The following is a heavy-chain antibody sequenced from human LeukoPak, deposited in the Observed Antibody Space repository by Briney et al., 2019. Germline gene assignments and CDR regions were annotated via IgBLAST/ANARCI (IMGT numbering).Heavy chain of an antibody. CDR2: ISSSGSYI. CDR3: AREIYYYGSGSYGSWFDP. D-gene: IGHD3-10*01. Sequence: GGSLRLSCAASAFTFSSYSMNWVRQAPGKGLEWVSSISSSGSYIYYADSVKGRFTISRDNAKNSLYLQMNSLRAEDTAVYYCAREIYYYGSGSYGSWFDPWGQGTLVTVSS. J-gene: IGHJ5*02. V-gene: IGHV3-21*01. CDR1: AFTFSSYS.